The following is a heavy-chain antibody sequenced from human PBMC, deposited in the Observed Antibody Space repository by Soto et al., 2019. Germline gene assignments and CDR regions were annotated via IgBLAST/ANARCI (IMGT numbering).Heavy chain of an antibody. CDR2: INPKSGGT. CDR3: ARGDSTDCSNGVCSFFYNHDMDV. V-gene: IGHV1-2*04. D-gene: IGHD2-8*01. J-gene: IGHJ6*02. Sequence: ASVKVSCKASGYSFTDYHIRWVLQAPGQGLEWLGRINPKSGGTSTAQKFQGWVTMTTDTSISTASMELTRLTSDDTAIYYCARGDSTDCSNGVCSFFYNHDMDVWGQGTTVTVSS. CDR1: GYSFTDYH.